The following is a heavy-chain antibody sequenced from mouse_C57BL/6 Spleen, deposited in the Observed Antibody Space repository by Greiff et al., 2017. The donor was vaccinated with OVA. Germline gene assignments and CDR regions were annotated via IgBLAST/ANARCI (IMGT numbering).Heavy chain of an antibody. J-gene: IGHJ4*01. Sequence: VQLQQSGAELVRPGASVTLSCKASGYTFTDYEMHWVKQTPVHGLEWIGAIDPETGGTAYNQKFKGKATLTADKSYRPAYMELRSLTSEDYAVYYCTRNHYSNYDAMDDWGQGTSVTVSS. CDR1: GYTFTDYE. D-gene: IGHD2-5*01. CDR2: IDPETGGT. V-gene: IGHV1-15*01. CDR3: TRNHYSNYDAMDD.